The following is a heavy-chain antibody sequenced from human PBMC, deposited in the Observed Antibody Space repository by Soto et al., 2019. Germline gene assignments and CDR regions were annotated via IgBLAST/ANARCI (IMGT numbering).Heavy chain of an antibody. CDR3: ARLSAATVAYDY. J-gene: IGHJ4*02. CDR1: GGSLSDYF. CDR2: INHLGSI. V-gene: IGHV4-34*01. Sequence: SETLSLTCVVSGGSLSDYFWSWIRQPPGMALEWIGEINHLGSINYNPSLKSRVTMSVDTSKNQFSLKLNSVTAADTAVYYCARLSAATVAYDYWGQGTLVTVSS. D-gene: IGHD2-15*01.